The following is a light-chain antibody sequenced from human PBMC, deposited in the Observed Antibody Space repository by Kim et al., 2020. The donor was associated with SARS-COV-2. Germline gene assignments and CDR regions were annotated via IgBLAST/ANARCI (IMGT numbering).Light chain of an antibody. CDR2: YDS. Sequence: VSVAPGQTARITCGGNNIGGHSVHWYQQKPGQAPVLVIYYDSDRPSGIPERFSASKAATTATLTISRVEAGDEADYYCQVWATDTDDYVFGTGTKVTVL. J-gene: IGLJ1*01. V-gene: IGLV3-21*01. CDR1: NIGGHS. CDR3: QVWATDTDDYV.